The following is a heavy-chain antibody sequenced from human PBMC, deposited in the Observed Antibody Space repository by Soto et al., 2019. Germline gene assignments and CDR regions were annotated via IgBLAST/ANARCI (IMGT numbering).Heavy chain of an antibody. V-gene: IGHV3-23*01. Sequence: GGSLRLSCAASGFTFSSYAMSWVRQAPGKGLEWVSAISGSGGSTYYADSVKGRFTISRDNSKNTLYLQMNSLRAEDTAVYYCAKDAYYDFWIGYYNTKYAYYFDYWGQGTLVTVSS. J-gene: IGHJ4*02. CDR2: ISGSGGST. CDR1: GFTFSSYA. CDR3: AKDAYYDFWIGYYNTKYAYYFDY. D-gene: IGHD3-3*01.